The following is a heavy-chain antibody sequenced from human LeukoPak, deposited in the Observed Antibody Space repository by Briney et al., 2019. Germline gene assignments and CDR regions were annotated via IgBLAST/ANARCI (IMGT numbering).Heavy chain of an antibody. CDR3: ARDFGRWFLDY. Sequence: PGGSLRLSCAASGFTFSSYWMSWVRQAPGKGLEWVANIKQDGSEKYYVDSVKGRFTISRDNAKNSLYLLMNSLRAEDTAVYYCARDFGRWFLDYWGQGTLVTVSS. CDR1: GFTFSSYW. V-gene: IGHV3-7*01. CDR2: IKQDGSEK. J-gene: IGHJ4*02. D-gene: IGHD4-23*01.